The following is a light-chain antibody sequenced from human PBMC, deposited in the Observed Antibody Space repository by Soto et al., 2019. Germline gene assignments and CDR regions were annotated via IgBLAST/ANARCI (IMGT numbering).Light chain of an antibody. Sequence: EIVLTQSPGTLSLSPGERATLSCRASQSVNSSYVAWYQLKPGKAPRLFIYGASSRATGIPDRFSGSGSGTDFTLSISKLEANDFAVYNCQQYGSSPPTLGGGTKVEIK. CDR1: QSVNSSY. CDR2: GAS. V-gene: IGKV3-20*01. J-gene: IGKJ4*01. CDR3: QQYGSSPPT.